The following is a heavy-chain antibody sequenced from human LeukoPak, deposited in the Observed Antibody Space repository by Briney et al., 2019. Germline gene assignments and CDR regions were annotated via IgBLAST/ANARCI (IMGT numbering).Heavy chain of an antibody. V-gene: IGHV4-31*03. Sequence: SQTLSLTCTVSGGSISSGGYYWSWIRQHPGKGLEWIGNIYYSGSTYYNPSLKSRVTISVDTSKNQFSLKLSSVTAADTAVYYCARKAYCGGDCYFDYWGQGTLVTVSS. CDR2: IYYSGST. D-gene: IGHD2-21*02. J-gene: IGHJ4*02. CDR3: ARKAYCGGDCYFDY. CDR1: GGSISSGGYY.